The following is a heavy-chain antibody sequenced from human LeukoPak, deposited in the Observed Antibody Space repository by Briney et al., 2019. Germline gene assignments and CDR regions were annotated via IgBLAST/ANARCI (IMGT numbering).Heavy chain of an antibody. D-gene: IGHD5-24*01. Sequence: SETLSLTCTVSGASISNSNYYWGWVRQPPGKGLEWIGTIYYSGNTYYTPSLKSRVTISVDTSKNQFSLRLSSVTAADTAVYFCMRHEEEDGYNAKPFDFWGQGTLVTVSS. J-gene: IGHJ4*02. CDR3: MRHEEEDGYNAKPFDF. CDR1: GASISNSNYY. V-gene: IGHV4-39*01. CDR2: IYYSGNT.